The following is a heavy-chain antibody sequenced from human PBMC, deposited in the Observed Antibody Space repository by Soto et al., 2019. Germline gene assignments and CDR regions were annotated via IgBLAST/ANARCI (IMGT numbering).Heavy chain of an antibody. D-gene: IGHD6-19*01. CDR2: INHSCGT. Sequence: QVQLQQWGAGLLKPSETLSLTCAVYGGSFSLYFWSWIRQPPGKGLEWIGEINHSCGTNYNPSLPRRATLSVDTSKNHVSLNLTSVTAADTAVCYCARLASGWQYYYFDFWGRGTPVTVSS. V-gene: IGHV4-34*01. J-gene: IGHJ2*01. CDR3: ARLASGWQYYYFDF. CDR1: GGSFSLYF.